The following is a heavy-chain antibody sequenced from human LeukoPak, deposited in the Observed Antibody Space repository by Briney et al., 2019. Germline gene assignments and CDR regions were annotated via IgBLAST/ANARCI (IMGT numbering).Heavy chain of an antibody. J-gene: IGHJ4*02. CDR1: GFTVSSNY. Sequence: GGSLRLSCAASGFTVSSNYMSWVRQAPGKGLEWVSVIYSGGSTYYADSVKGRFTISRDNSKNTLYLRMNSLRAEDTAVYYCARGTYDILTGYSPFDYWGQGTLVTVSS. CDR3: ARGTYDILTGYSPFDY. CDR2: IYSGGST. D-gene: IGHD3-9*01. V-gene: IGHV3-53*01.